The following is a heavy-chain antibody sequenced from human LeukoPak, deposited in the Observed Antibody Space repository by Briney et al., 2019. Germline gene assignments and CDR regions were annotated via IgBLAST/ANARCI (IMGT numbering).Heavy chain of an antibody. Sequence: ASVKVSCKASGYTFTSYDISWVRQATGQGLEWMGWMNPNSGNTGYAQKFQGRVTITRNTSISTAYMELSSLRSDDTAVYYCARVIESGSYYEDYWGQGTLVTVSS. J-gene: IGHJ4*02. CDR2: MNPNSGNT. CDR3: ARVIESGSYYEDY. D-gene: IGHD1-26*01. CDR1: GYTFTSYD. V-gene: IGHV1-8*03.